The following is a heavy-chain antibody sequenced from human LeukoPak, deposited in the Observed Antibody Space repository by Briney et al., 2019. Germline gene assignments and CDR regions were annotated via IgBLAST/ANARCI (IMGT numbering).Heavy chain of an antibody. Sequence: GGSLRLSCAASGFTFNNYAMTWVRQAPGRGLEWVSVISGSGGATYYPDSVKGRFVVSRDNSKNTLYLQMNSLRAEDTAIYYCAKDREGNADYFDYWGQGTLVTVSS. CDR1: GFTFNNYA. CDR3: AKDREGNADYFDY. CDR2: ISGSGGAT. V-gene: IGHV3-23*01. D-gene: IGHD1-26*01. J-gene: IGHJ4*02.